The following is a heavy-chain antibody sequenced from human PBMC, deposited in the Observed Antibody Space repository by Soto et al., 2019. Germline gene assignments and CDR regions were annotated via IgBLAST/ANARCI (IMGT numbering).Heavy chain of an antibody. V-gene: IGHV1-18*01. CDR2: ISAYNGNT. CDR3: ARDKSGRAAHDVDFDL. CDR1: GYTFTSYG. Sequence: QVQLVQSGAEVKKPGASVKVSCKASGYTFTSYGISWVRQAPGQGLEWMGWISAYNGNTNYAQKLQGRVTMTTDTSTSTADMELRSLRSDDTAVYYCARDKSGRAAHDVDFDLWGRGTLVTVSS. D-gene: IGHD3-16*01. J-gene: IGHJ2*01.